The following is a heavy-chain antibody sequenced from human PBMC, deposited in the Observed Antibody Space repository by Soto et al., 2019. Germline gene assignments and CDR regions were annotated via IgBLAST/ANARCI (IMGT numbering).Heavy chain of an antibody. CDR1: GYIFFSYG. CDR3: VMVDNYVTPTPQDV. J-gene: IGHJ6*02. D-gene: IGHD3-16*01. CDR2: ISPYTGNT. V-gene: IGHV1-18*01. Sequence: ASVTVSCTASGYIFFSYGIACVRQAPGQGLEWMGWISPYTGNTHSATKIQGRLTMTTDTSTSTAYMDLGSLTSDDTAVYYCVMVDNYVTPTPQDVWGQGTTVTVSS.